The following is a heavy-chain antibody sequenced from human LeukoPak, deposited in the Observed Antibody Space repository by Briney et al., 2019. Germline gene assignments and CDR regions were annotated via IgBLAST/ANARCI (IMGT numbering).Heavy chain of an antibody. Sequence: SQTLSLTCAVSGDSVSSNSGTWNWIRQSPSRGLEWLGRTYYGSKLYSDYAVSVKSRITINPDTSKNLFSLQLNSVTPEDTAVYYCARGKSKRLDVWGQGTTVTVSS. V-gene: IGHV6-1*01. CDR3: ARGKSKRLDV. D-gene: IGHD5/OR15-5a*01. CDR2: TYYGSKLYS. J-gene: IGHJ6*02. CDR1: GDSVSSNSGT.